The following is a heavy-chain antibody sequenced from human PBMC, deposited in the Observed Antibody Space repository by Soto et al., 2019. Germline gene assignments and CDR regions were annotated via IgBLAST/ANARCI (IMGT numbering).Heavy chain of an antibody. CDR3: AREAY. CDR2: INPDGSER. J-gene: IGHJ4*01. V-gene: IGHV3-7*01. CDR1: GFTFSAFW. Sequence: PGGSLRLSCAASGFTFSAFWMSWVRQAPGKGLEWVARINPDGSERWYLDSVKGRFTISRDNSENSLSLQMNSLRAEDTATYYCAREAYWGPGTLVTVSS.